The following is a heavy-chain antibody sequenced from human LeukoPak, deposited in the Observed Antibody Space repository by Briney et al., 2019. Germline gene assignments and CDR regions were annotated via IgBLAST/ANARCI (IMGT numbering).Heavy chain of an antibody. V-gene: IGHV4-59*08. CDR3: ARLASSGWSHCDY. CDR1: GGSISGYY. J-gene: IGHJ4*02. Sequence: SETLSLTCTVSGGSISGYYWSWSRQPPGKGPEWIGYIYYSGSTNYNPSLKSRVTISVDTSKNQFSLKMNSVTAADTAVYYCARLASSGWSHCDYWGQGTLVTVSS. D-gene: IGHD6-19*01. CDR2: IYYSGST.